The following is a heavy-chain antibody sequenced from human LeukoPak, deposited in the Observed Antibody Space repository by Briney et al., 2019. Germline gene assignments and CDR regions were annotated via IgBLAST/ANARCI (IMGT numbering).Heavy chain of an antibody. Sequence: ASVKVSCKASGGTFSSYAISWVRQAPGQGLEWMGGIIPIFGTANYAQKFQGRVTITADESTSTAYMELSSLRSEDTAVYYCAILGEGAYFDYWGQGTLVTVSS. CDR1: GGTFSSYA. J-gene: IGHJ4*02. CDR2: IIPIFGTA. CDR3: AILGEGAYFDY. V-gene: IGHV1-69*13. D-gene: IGHD3-10*01.